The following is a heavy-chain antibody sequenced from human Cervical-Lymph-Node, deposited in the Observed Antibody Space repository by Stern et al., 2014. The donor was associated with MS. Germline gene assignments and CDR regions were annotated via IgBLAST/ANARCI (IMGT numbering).Heavy chain of an antibody. CDR1: GASITTNH. CDR2: ALYPGST. CDR3: ASCDGYSFAS. V-gene: IGHV4-59*08. D-gene: IGHD4-17*01. J-gene: IGHJ4*02. Sequence: QVQLGQSGPGLVKPSETLSLTCVVSGASITTNHWSWIRQSPGKGLEWMGNALYPGSTTYNPPLQSRATTAIDPSTKHFSLSLSSVTAADTAVYFCASCDGYSFASWGQGTLVTVSS.